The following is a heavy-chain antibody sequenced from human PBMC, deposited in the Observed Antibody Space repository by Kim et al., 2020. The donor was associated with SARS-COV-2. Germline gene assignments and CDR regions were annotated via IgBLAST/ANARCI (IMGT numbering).Heavy chain of an antibody. CDR3: ARAPNYYGSGSYFYYYGMDV. CDR2: IYYSGST. Sequence: SETLSLTCTVSGGSISSSSYYWGWIRQPPGKGLEWIGSIYYSGSTYYNPSLKSRVTISVDTSKNQFSLKLSSVTAADTAVYYCARAPNYYGSGSYFYYYGMDVWGQGTTVTVSS. J-gene: IGHJ6*02. D-gene: IGHD3-10*01. CDR1: GGSISSSSYY. V-gene: IGHV4-39*01.